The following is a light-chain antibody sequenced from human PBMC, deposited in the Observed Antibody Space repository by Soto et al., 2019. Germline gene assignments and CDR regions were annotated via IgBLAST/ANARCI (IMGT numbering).Light chain of an antibody. J-gene: IGKJ4*01. Sequence: DIQMTQSPSSLSASVGDRVTITCQASQDISNYLNWYQQKPGKVPKLLIYDASNLETGVPSRFSGSGSGTDFTFTISSQQPEDIATYYCQKYDSLPLTFGGGTRVEIK. CDR3: QKYDSLPLT. CDR2: DAS. CDR1: QDISNY. V-gene: IGKV1-33*01.